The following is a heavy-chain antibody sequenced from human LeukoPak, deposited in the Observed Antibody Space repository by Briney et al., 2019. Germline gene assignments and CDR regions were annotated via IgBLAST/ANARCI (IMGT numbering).Heavy chain of an antibody. CDR1: GGSFSGYY. D-gene: IGHD3-22*01. J-gene: IGHJ4*02. CDR2: INHSGST. V-gene: IGHV4-34*01. Sequence: SETLSLTCAVYGGSFSGYYWSWIRQPPGKGLEWIGEINHSGSTNYNPSLKSRVTISVDTSKNQFSLKLSSVTAADTAVYYCARGRVPDYYDSSVRFEYWGQGTQVTVSS. CDR3: ARGRVPDYYDSSVRFEY.